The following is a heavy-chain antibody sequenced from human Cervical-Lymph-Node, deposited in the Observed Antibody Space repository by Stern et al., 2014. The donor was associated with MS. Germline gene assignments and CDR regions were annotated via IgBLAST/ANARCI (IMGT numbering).Heavy chain of an antibody. CDR2: IYYSGSP. Sequence: QVQLQESGPGLVKPSETLSLTCTVSGGSVSSGSYYWSWIRQPPGKGLEWIGYIYYSGSPNYNPSLKSRVTISVDTSKTQFSLKLSSVPAADTAVYYCARSEEQCLPDYWGQGTLVTVSS. V-gene: IGHV4-61*01. CDR1: GGSVSSGSYY. J-gene: IGHJ4*02. CDR3: ARSEEQCLPDY. D-gene: IGHD6-19*01.